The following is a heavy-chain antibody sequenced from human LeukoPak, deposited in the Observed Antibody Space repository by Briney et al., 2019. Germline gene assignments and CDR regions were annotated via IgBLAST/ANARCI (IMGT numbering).Heavy chain of an antibody. Sequence: SETLSLTCAVYGGSFSGYYWSWIRQPPGKGLEWIGEINHSGSTNYNPSLKSRVTISLDTSKNQFSLKLSSVTAADTAVYYCARGHVRPDYWGQGTLVTVSS. J-gene: IGHJ4*02. V-gene: IGHV4-34*01. CDR3: ARGHVRPDY. CDR2: INHSGST. CDR1: GGSFSGYY.